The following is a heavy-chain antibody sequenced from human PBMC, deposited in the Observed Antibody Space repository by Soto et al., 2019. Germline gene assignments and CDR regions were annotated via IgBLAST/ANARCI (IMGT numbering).Heavy chain of an antibody. J-gene: IGHJ4*02. CDR3: EVTAAGH. Sequence: QVQVVQYRAEVKKPGASVKVSCKTSRYTFTNYDINWVRQAPGQGLEWMGWVSPDHGNAGYAPQFQGRITMTSDTSTSTVCMELNNLSSDDTAVYFCEVTAAGHWGQGTMVTVSS. V-gene: IGHV1-8*01. CDR2: VSPDHGNA. D-gene: IGHD2-21*02. CDR1: RYTFTNYD.